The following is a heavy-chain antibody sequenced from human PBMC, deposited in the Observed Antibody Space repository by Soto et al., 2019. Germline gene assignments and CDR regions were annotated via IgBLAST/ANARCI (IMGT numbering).Heavy chain of an antibody. V-gene: IGHV4-34*01. J-gene: IGHJ3*01. Sequence: SETLSLTCAVYGGSFSGYYWSWIRQPPGKGLEWIGEINHSGSANHNPSLKSRVTISVDTSKNQSSLRLTSATAADTAVYYCARGRKEWAYYSLSFDYYVLYVWGQGSMVIVS. CDR2: INHSGSA. D-gene: IGHD3-22*01. CDR1: GGSFSGYY. CDR3: ARGRKEWAYYSLSFDYYVLYV.